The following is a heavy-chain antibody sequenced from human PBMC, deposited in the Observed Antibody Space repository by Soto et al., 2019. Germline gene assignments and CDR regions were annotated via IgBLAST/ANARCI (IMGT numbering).Heavy chain of an antibody. CDR1: GYIFSNFG. V-gene: IGHV1-18*01. Sequence: QVQLVQSGPEVKKPGASAKVSCQTSGYIFSNFGISWMRQVPGQGLEWMGWISAYNGNTNYAQKFQDRVTLTTDTSTNTAYMELRSLRSDDTAVYYCARASGGGVGTTSYWGQGTLVTVSS. J-gene: IGHJ4*02. CDR3: ARASGGGVGTTSY. D-gene: IGHD1-26*01. CDR2: ISAYNGNT.